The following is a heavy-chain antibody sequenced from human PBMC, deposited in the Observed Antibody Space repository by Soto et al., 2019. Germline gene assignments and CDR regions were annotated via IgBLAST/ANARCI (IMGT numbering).Heavy chain of an antibody. CDR2: ISAYNGNT. CDR3: ACFLTGHYDILTGYDYYYGMDV. CDR1: GYTFTSYG. Sequence: ASVKVSCKASGYTFTSYGISWVRQAPGQGLEWIGWISAYNGNTNYAQKLHGRVTMTTDTSTSTAYMELRSLRSDDTAVYYCACFLTGHYDILTGYDYYYGMDVWGQGTTVTV. V-gene: IGHV1-18*01. D-gene: IGHD3-9*01. J-gene: IGHJ6*02.